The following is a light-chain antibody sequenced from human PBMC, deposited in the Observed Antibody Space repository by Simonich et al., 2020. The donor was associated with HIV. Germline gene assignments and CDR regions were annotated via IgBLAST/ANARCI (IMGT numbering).Light chain of an antibody. J-gene: IGKJ2*01. V-gene: IGKV1-39*01. CDR2: AAS. CDR1: QSITNY. CDR3: QQYGNSPNT. Sequence: DIQMTQSPSSLSASVGDRITITCRASQSITNYLNWFQQKPGKAPRLLIYAASSLQSGVPSRFSGSGSGTDFTLTISRLEPEDFAVYHCQQYGNSPNTFGQGTKLEIK.